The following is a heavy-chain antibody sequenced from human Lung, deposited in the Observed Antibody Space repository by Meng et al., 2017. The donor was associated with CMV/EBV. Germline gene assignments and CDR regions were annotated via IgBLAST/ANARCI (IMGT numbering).Heavy chain of an antibody. J-gene: IGHJ6*02. CDR3: ARAPGYRSLYGMEV. CDR2: IYYSGST. V-gene: IGHV4-61*01. CDR1: YGSVSSGSYY. D-gene: IGHD1-1*01. Sequence: SETLSLXXTVSYGSVSSGSYYWSWIRQPPGKGLEWIGYIYYSGSTNYNPSLKSRVTISIDTSKNQFSLKLSSVTAADTAVYYCARAPGYRSLYGMEVWGQGTXVTVSS.